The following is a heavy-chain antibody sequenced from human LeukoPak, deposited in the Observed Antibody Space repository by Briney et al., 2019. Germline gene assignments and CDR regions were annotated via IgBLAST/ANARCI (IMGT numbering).Heavy chain of an antibody. J-gene: IGHJ4*02. CDR3: ARRASRGEDIVVVVADIDY. Sequence: PSETLSLTCAVYGGSFSGYYWSWIRQPPGKGLEWIGEINHSGSTNYNPSLKSRVTISVDTSKNQFSLKLSSVTAADTAVYYCARRASRGEDIVVVVADIDYWGQGTLVTVSS. CDR1: GGSFSGYY. CDR2: INHSGST. D-gene: IGHD2-15*01. V-gene: IGHV4-34*01.